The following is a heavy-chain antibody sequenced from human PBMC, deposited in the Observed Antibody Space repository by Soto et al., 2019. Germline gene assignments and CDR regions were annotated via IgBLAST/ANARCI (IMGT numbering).Heavy chain of an antibody. CDR1: GFTFSSYW. D-gene: IGHD3-9*01. CDR3: ARDSPETTYYDILTGYSWRQNAFDI. CDR2: IKQDGSEK. V-gene: IGHV3-7*01. J-gene: IGHJ3*02. Sequence: GGSLRLSCAASGFTFSSYWMSWVRQAPGKGLEWVANIKQDGSEKYYVDSVKGRFTISRDNAKNSLYLQMNSLRAEDTAVYYCARDSPETTYYDILTGYSWRQNAFDIWGQGTMVTVPS.